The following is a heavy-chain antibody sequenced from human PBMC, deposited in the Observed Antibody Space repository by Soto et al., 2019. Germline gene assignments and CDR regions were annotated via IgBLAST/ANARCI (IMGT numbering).Heavy chain of an antibody. CDR2: IYYSGRT. D-gene: IGHD3-16*02. CDR1: GGSISDYQ. V-gene: IGHV4-59*01. CDR3: ARMRGLGEISPYVDY. J-gene: IGHJ4*02. Sequence: QVQLQESGPGLVNPSATLSLTCSISGGSISDYQWNWIRQPPGKGLEWIGYIYYSGRTNYNPSLNGRVTISLDTSAKQFSLRLRSVTAADTVVDYGARMRGLGEISPYVDYWGQGALVTVSS.